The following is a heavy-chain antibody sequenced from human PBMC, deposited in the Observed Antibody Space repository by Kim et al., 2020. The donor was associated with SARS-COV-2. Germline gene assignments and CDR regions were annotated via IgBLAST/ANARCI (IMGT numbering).Heavy chain of an antibody. CDR3: XXEGIVAXIFHY. CDR1: GGTFSSYA. J-gene: IGHJ4*02. Sequence: SVKVSCKASGGTFSSYAISWVRQAPGQGLXWMGRIISILGIANYAQXFQGRXTITADKSTSTAYMELSSLRSXXTAXYYXXXEGIVAXIFHYWGQGTLV. V-gene: IGHV1-69*04. D-gene: IGHD5-12*01. CDR2: IISILGIA.